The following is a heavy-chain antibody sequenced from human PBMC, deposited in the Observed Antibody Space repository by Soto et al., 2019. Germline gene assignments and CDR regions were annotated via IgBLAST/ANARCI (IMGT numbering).Heavy chain of an antibody. D-gene: IGHD5-18*01. CDR1: GFTFSTYG. J-gene: IGHJ6*02. Sequence: QVQLVESGGGVVQPGRSLRLSCAASGFTFSTYGMYWVRQAPGKGLEWVAVIWYDGSNKYYADSVKGRFTISRDNSKNTLYLQMNSLRAEDTAVYYGARAEDTPMAYYYYGMDVWGQGTTVTVSS. CDR3: ARAEDTPMAYYYYGMDV. V-gene: IGHV3-33*01. CDR2: IWYDGSNK.